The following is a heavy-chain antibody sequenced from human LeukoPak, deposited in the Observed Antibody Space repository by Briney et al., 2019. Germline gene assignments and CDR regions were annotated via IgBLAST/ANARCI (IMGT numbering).Heavy chain of an antibody. J-gene: IGHJ4*02. V-gene: IGHV4-61*01. D-gene: IGHD1-1*01. CDR1: GYSISSGYY. CDR2: LSYTRSP. Sequence: SETLSLTCTVSGYSISSGYYWSWIRQPPGKGLEWIGYLSYTRSPDYNPSLKSRLTLSVDPSKNHFSLNLRSVTAADTAVYYCARGSNWNDGAFDYWGQGTLVTVSS. CDR3: ARGSNWNDGAFDY.